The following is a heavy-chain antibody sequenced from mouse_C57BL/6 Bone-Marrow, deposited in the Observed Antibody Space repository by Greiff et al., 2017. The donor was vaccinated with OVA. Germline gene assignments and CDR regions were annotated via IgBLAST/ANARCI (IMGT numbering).Heavy chain of an antibody. CDR3: ARLRRAYYYAMDY. CDR1: GYTFTSYG. J-gene: IGHJ4*01. V-gene: IGHV1-81*01. D-gene: IGHD2-4*01. CDR2: IYPRSGNT. Sequence: QVQLKESGAELARPGASVKLSCKASGYTFTSYGISWVKQRTGQGLEWIGEIYPRSGNTYYNEKFKGKATLTADKSSSTAYMELRSLTSEDSAVYFCARLRRAYYYAMDYWGQGTSVTVSS.